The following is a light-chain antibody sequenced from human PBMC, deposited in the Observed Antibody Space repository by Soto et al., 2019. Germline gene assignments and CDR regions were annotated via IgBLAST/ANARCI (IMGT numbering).Light chain of an antibody. CDR1: NFGSQS. Sequence: VLTQPPSVSVAPGQTARITCGGYNFGSQSVHWYQQLPGAAPKLLIYSHSQRPSGVPDRFSGSKSGTSASLAISGLQSDDEADYYCAAWDDSLNGYVFGTGTKLTVL. CDR2: SHS. V-gene: IGLV1-44*01. J-gene: IGLJ1*01. CDR3: AAWDDSLNGYV.